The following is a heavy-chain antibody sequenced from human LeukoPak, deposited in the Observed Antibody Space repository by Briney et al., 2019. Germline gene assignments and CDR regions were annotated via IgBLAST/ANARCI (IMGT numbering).Heavy chain of an antibody. CDR1: GGSFSGYY. Sequence: SETLSLTCAVYGGSFSGYYWSWIRQPPGKGLEWIGEINRSGSTNYNPSLKSRVTISVDTSKNQFSLKLSSVTAADTAVYYCAREGTYYYGSGSYSSWGQGTLVTVSS. J-gene: IGHJ4*02. CDR2: INRSGST. D-gene: IGHD3-10*01. CDR3: AREGTYYYGSGSYSS. V-gene: IGHV4-34*01.